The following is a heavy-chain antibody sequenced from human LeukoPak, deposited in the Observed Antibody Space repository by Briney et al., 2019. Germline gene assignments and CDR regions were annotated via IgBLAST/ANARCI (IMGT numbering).Heavy chain of an antibody. V-gene: IGHV3-21*01. CDR2: ISSSSSYI. CDR3: ARPYCSSTSCYGILDY. Sequence: GGSLRLSCAASGFTFSSYSMNWVRQAPGKGLEWLSSISSSSSYIYYADSVKGRFTISRDNAKNSLYLQMNSLRAEDTAVYYCARPYCSSTSCYGILDYWGQGTLVTVSS. J-gene: IGHJ4*02. CDR1: GFTFSSYS. D-gene: IGHD2-2*01.